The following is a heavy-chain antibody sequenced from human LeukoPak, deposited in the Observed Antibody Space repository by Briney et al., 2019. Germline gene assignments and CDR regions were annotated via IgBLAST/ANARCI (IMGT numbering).Heavy chain of an antibody. Sequence: ASVKVSCKASGYTFTGYYMHWVRQAPGQGLEWMGRINPNSGGTNYAQKFQGRVTMTMDTSISTAYMELSRLRSDDTAVYYCAREGGAYCSSTSCSFEKYNWFDPWGQGTLVTVSS. CDR3: AREGGAYCSSTSCSFEKYNWFDP. J-gene: IGHJ5*02. CDR2: INPNSGGT. D-gene: IGHD2-2*01. CDR1: GYTFTGYY. V-gene: IGHV1-2*06.